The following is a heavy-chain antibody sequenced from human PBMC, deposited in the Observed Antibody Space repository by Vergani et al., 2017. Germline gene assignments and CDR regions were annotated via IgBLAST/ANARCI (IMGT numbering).Heavy chain of an antibody. CDR3: ARDQYDYVWGSYPESFDY. CDR2: ISSSSSYI. V-gene: IGHV3-21*01. Sequence: VQLVESGGGLVKPGGSLRLSCAASGFTFSSYSMNWVRQAPGKGLEWVSSISSSSSYIYYADSVKGRFTISRDNAKNSLYLQMNSLRAEDTAVYYCARDQYDYVWGSYPESFDYWGQGTLVTVSS. CDR1: GFTFSSYS. J-gene: IGHJ4*02. D-gene: IGHD3-16*02.